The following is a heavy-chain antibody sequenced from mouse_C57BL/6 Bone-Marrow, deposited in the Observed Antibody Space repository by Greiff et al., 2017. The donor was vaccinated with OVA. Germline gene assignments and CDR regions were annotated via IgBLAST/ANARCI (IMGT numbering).Heavy chain of an antibody. CDR1: GYTFTEYT. V-gene: IGHV1-62-2*01. Sequence: VQLQQSGAELVKPGASVKLSCKASGYTFTEYTIHWVKQRPGQGLEWIGWFYPGSGSIKYNEKFKDKATLTADKSSSTVYMELSRLTSEGSAVYISAIDEGRKLRRYCDVDGWGTGTTVTASS. CDR2: FYPGSGSI. J-gene: IGHJ1*03. CDR3: AIDEGRKLRRYCDVDG.